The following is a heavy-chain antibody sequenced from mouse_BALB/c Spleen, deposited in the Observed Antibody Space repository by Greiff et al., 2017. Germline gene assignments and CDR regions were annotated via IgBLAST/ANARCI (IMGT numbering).Heavy chain of an antibody. CDR2: IDPANGNT. Sequence: DVQLQESGAELVKPGASVKLSCTASGFNIKDTYMHWVKQRPEQGLEWIGRIDPANGNTNYDPKFQGKATITADTSSNTAYLQLSSLTSEDTAVYYCALGWDWYFDVWGAGTTVTVSS. CDR3: ALGWDWYFDV. J-gene: IGHJ1*01. V-gene: IGHV14-3*02. D-gene: IGHD2-3*01. CDR1: GFNIKDTY.